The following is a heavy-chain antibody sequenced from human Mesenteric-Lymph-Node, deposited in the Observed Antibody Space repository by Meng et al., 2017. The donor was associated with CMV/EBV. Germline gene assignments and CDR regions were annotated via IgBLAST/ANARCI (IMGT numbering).Heavy chain of an antibody. V-gene: IGHV3-7*01. CDR3: ARDGGRKDDY. J-gene: IGHJ4*02. Sequence: GESLKISCAASGFTFGSYWMTWVRQAPGKGLEWVANIKQDGSEIYYVDSVKGRFIISRDNAKNSLYLQMNSLRVEDTAVNYCARDGGRKDDYWGQGALVTVSS. CDR2: IKQDGSEI. CDR1: GFTFGSYW. D-gene: IGHD3-16*01.